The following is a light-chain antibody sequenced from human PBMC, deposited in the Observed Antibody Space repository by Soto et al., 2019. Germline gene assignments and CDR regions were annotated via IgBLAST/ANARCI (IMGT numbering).Light chain of an antibody. J-gene: IGKJ4*01. Sequence: EIVMTQSPATLTVPPGERPTLSCKASQSVSSYLAWYQQKPGQAPRLLIYGASTRATDIPARFSGSGSGTEFTLTISSLQSEDFALYYCQQYNNWPLTFGRGTKVDIK. CDR3: QQYNNWPLT. CDR2: GAS. V-gene: IGKV3-15*01. CDR1: QSVSSY.